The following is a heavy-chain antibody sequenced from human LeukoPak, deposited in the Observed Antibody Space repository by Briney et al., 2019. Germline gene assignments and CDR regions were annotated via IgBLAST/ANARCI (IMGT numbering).Heavy chain of an antibody. CDR3: ARSDDESYISGWHWFDP. V-gene: IGHV3-30-3*01. CDR2: ISYDGSNK. CDR1: GFTFSSYA. D-gene: IGHD6-19*01. Sequence: GRSLRLSCAASGFTFSSYAMHWVRQAPGKGLEWVAVISYDGSNKYYADSVKGRFTISRDNSKNTLYLQMNSLRAEDTAVYYCARSDDESYISGWHWFDPWCQGTLVTVSS. J-gene: IGHJ5*02.